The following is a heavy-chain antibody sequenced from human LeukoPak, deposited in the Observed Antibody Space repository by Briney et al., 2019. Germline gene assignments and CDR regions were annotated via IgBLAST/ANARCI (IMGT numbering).Heavy chain of an antibody. D-gene: IGHD1-26*01. CDR3: ARGPLGWSDY. J-gene: IGHJ4*02. CDR2: ISESGSSI. V-gene: IGHV3-48*02. Sequence: PGGSLRLSCAASGFIVSNYNMNWVRQAPGKGLEWVSFISESGSSIYYADSVKGRFTISRDNAKNSLYLQMNSLRDEDTAVYYCARGPLGWSDYWGQGIQVTVSS. CDR1: GFIVSNYN.